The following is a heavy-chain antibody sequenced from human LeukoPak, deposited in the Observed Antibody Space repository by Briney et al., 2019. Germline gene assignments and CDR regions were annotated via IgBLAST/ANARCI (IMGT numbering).Heavy chain of an antibody. Sequence: GGSLRLSCAASGFTFSSYGMHWVRQAPGKGLEWVAVISYDGSNKYYADSVKGRFTISRDNSKNTLYLQMNSLRAEDTAVYYCAKDPRDHTYGWSWRYFDYWGQGTLVTVSS. CDR3: AKDPRDHTYGWSWRYFDY. D-gene: IGHD5-18*01. J-gene: IGHJ4*02. CDR2: ISYDGSNK. V-gene: IGHV3-30*18. CDR1: GFTFSSYG.